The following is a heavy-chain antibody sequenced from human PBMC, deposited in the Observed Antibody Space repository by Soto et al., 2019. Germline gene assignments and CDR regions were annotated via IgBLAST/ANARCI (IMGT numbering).Heavy chain of an antibody. J-gene: IGHJ4*02. CDR3: AREVASVAGYFDY. D-gene: IGHD6-19*01. Sequence: QVQLQESGPGLLKPSQPLSLTCPVSGGSISSGGYYWSWIRQHTGKGLEWIGYIYYSGSTYYNPSLKSRVTISVDTSKNHFSLKLSSVTAADTAVYYCAREVASVAGYFDYWCQGNMVTVSA. V-gene: IGHV4-31*03. CDR2: IYYSGST. CDR1: GGSISSGGYY.